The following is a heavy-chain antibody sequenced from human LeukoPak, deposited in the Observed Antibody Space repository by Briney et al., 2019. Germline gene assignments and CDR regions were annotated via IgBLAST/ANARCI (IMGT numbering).Heavy chain of an antibody. J-gene: IGHJ6*03. Sequence: SVKVSCKASVGTFSSYAISWVRQAPGQGLEWMGGIIPIFGTANYAQKFQGRVTITRNTSISTAYMELSSLRSEDTAVYYCARGSMVRYFDWLLSDSDYMDVWGKGTTVTVSS. CDR3: ARGSMVRYFDWLLSDSDYMDV. CDR1: VGTFSSYA. D-gene: IGHD3-9*01. V-gene: IGHV1-69*05. CDR2: IIPIFGTA.